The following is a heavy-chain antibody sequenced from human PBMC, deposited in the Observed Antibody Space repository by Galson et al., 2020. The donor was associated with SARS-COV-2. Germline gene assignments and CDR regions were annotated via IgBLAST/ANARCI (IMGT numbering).Heavy chain of an antibody. CDR3: AVAACGVPTVVRAIPTYFDH. D-gene: IGHD3-22*01. J-gene: IGHJ4*02. CDR1: GFIFRNYA. CDR2: ISGSGGDT. V-gene: IGHV3-23*01. Sequence: GGSLRLSCAASGFIFRNYAMSWVRHSPGKGLEWVSSISGSGGDTFYTASVTGRFTISRDNSKTMLYLQMNSLRAEDSAVYFCAVAACGVPTVVRAIPTYFDHWGQGTVVTVSS.